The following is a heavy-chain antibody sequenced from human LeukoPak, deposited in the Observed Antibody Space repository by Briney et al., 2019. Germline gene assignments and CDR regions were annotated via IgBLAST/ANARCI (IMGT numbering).Heavy chain of an antibody. J-gene: IGHJ6*02. CDR2: IKHSGST. V-gene: IGHV4-34*01. CDR3: ATVRGARGYYYYGMDV. CDR1: GGSFSGDY. D-gene: IGHD3-10*01. Sequence: SETLSLTCAVYGGSFSGDYWSWLRQPLGKGLEWIGEIKHSGSTNYNPSLKSRVTISVDTSKNQFSLKVTSVTAADTAVYYCATVRGARGYYYYGMDVWGQGTSVNVSS.